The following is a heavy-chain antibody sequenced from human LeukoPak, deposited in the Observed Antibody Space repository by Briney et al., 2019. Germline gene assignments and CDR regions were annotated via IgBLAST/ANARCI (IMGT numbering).Heavy chain of an antibody. CDR2: IYYSGST. CDR1: GGSISSSY. D-gene: IGHD6-19*01. V-gene: IGHV4-59*08. J-gene: IGHJ4*02. Sequence: PSETLCLTCTVSGGSISSSYWSWIRQPPGKGLEWIGYIYYSGSTNYNPSFKSRVAISVDTSKNQFSLKLSSVTAADTAVYYCATWGIAVAGTFDYWGQGTLVTVST. CDR3: ATWGIAVAGTFDY.